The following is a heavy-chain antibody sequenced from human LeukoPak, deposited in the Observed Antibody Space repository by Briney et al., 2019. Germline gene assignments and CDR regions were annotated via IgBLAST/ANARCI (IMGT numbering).Heavy chain of an antibody. V-gene: IGHV3-30*04. J-gene: IGHJ6*02. CDR3: ASLSTRSIAAAGLNYYYGMDV. CDR2: ISKDGNDK. D-gene: IGHD6-13*01. CDR1: GFTFRTYA. Sequence: GGSLRLSCAASGFTFRTYAMHWVRQPPGKGLEWVAVISKDGNDKYYADSVKGRCTISRDNSRNTLYLQVNSLRAEDTAVYYCASLSTRSIAAAGLNYYYGMDVWGQGTTVTVSS.